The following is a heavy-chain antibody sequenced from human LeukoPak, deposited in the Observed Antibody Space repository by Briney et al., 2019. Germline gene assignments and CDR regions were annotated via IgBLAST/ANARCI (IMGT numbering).Heavy chain of an antibody. V-gene: IGHV4-59*01. Sequence: SETLSLTCTVSGAPLSSYYWSWIRQPPGKGLEWIGYIYYDGSTNYNPSLQSRATISVDTSKNQFSVKLSSVTAADTAVYYCARSRVIGASPYYCDYWGQGTLVTVSS. D-gene: IGHD1-26*01. J-gene: IGHJ4*02. CDR3: ARSRVIGASPYYCDY. CDR2: IYYDGST. CDR1: GAPLSSYY.